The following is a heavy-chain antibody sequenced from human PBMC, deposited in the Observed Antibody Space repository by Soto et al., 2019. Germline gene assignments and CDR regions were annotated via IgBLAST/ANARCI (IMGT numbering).Heavy chain of an antibody. CDR3: ARASSGMGNWFDP. V-gene: IGHV4-38-2*01. CDR2: IYPSGST. CDR1: GYSISSGYY. J-gene: IGHJ5*02. Sequence: PSETLSLTCAVSGYSISSGYYWGWIRQPPGKGLEWIGRIYPSGSTYYSPSLKSRVTTSVDTSKSQFSLKLSSVTAADTAVYYCARASSGMGNWFDPWGQGTLVTSPQ. D-gene: IGHD3-10*01.